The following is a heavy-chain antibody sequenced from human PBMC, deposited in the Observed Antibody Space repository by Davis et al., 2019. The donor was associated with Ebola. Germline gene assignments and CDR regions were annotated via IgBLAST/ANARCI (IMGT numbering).Heavy chain of an antibody. J-gene: IGHJ6*02. V-gene: IGHV3-23*01. Sequence: PGGSLRLSCAASGFTFSSYAMSWVRQAPGKWPAWVSAISVSGASTYYADSVKGRFTISRDNSKNTLYLQMNSLRAEDTAVYYCAKDIEDYGEVLDYYYGMDVWGQGTTVTVSS. CDR3: AKDIEDYGEVLDYYYGMDV. D-gene: IGHD4-17*01. CDR1: GFTFSSYA. CDR2: ISVSGAST.